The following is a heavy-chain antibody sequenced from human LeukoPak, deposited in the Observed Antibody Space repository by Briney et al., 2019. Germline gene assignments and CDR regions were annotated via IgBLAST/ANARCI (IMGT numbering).Heavy chain of an antibody. V-gene: IGHV3-43D*03. CDR1: GFTFDDYA. CDR2: ITWDGERT. J-gene: IGHJ4*02. Sequence: GGSLRLSCAASGFTFDDYAMHWVRQAPGKGLEWVSLITWDGERTFYTDSVRGRFAISRDDSNNSLYLQMNSLRAEDTAVYYCAREGIAVAGVDYWGQGTLVTVSS. CDR3: AREGIAVAGVDY. D-gene: IGHD6-19*01.